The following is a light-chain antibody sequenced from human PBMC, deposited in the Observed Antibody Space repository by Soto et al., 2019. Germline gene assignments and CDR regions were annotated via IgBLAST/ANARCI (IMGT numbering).Light chain of an antibody. Sequence: DIPMTQSPSSRSASVGDRVTITCRASQGISNYLAWYQQKPGKVPKLLIYAASTLQSGVASRFSGSGSETDFTLTISSLQPEDVATYYCQKYNSAPPYTFGQGTKLEIK. CDR1: QGISNY. CDR3: QKYNSAPPYT. CDR2: AAS. J-gene: IGKJ2*01. V-gene: IGKV1-27*01.